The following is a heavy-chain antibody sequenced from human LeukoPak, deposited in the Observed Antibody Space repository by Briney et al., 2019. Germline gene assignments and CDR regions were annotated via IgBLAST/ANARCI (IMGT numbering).Heavy chain of an antibody. D-gene: IGHD3-22*01. J-gene: IGHJ4*02. CDR3: ARDRREYYDSRGGFFDQ. CDR1: GYTFTGYY. V-gene: IGHV1-2*02. Sequence: ASVKVSCKASGYTFTGYYMHWVRQAPGQGVEWMGWFNPNRGGTNYAQKFQGRVTMTRDTSISTAYMELSRLRADDTAVYYCARDRREYYDSRGGFFDQWREGPRHPVST. CDR2: FNPNRGGT.